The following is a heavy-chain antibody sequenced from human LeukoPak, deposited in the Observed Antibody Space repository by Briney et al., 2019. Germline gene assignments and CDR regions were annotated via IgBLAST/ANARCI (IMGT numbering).Heavy chain of an antibody. Sequence: HAGGSLRLSCAASGFTVSGNYMSWVRQAPGKGLEWVAVVSDDGSSEYYADSVKGRFTTSRDNSVNMLYLQINSLRVEDTAVYYCATGSDQGGYWGQGTLVTVSS. D-gene: IGHD2-2*01. J-gene: IGHJ4*02. CDR3: ATGSDQGGY. CDR2: VSDDGSSE. CDR1: GFTVSGNY. V-gene: IGHV3-30-3*01.